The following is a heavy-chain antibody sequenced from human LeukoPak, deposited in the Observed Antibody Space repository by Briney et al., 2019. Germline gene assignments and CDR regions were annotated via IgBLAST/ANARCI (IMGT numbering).Heavy chain of an antibody. CDR1: GFTLSTYG. V-gene: IGHV3-33*06. CDR2: IWIDGSNK. D-gene: IGHD6-13*01. Sequence: PGGSLRLSCAASGFTLSTYGMYWVRQAPGKGLEWVAVIWIDGSNKHYADSVKGRFTSSRDNSKNTLDLQMNSLRAEDTAVYYCAKDLSSSWFEGLDNWGQGTLVTVSS. CDR3: AKDLSSSWFEGLDN. J-gene: IGHJ4*02.